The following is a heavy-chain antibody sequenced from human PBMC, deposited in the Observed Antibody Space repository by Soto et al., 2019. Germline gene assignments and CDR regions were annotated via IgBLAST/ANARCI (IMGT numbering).Heavy chain of an antibody. D-gene: IGHD6-19*01. Sequence: EVQLVESGGGLVQPGGSLRLSCAASGFTFSNYWMTWVRQAPGKGLEWVANIKQDGSEKYYVDSVKGRFTISRDNTKNSLYLQMNSLRAEDTAVYYCARDYEVAAPGRSLYWGQGTLVTVSS. CDR1: GFTFSNYW. CDR2: IKQDGSEK. CDR3: ARDYEVAAPGRSLY. J-gene: IGHJ4*02. V-gene: IGHV3-7*01.